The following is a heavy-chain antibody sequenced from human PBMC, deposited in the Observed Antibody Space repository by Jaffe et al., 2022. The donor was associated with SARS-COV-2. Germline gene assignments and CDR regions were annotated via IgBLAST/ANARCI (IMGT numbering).Heavy chain of an antibody. V-gene: IGHV3-53*01. CDR1: GFTVSNNY. CDR2: IYFGGGT. J-gene: IGHJ6*02. CDR3: ARAPGHYDLDV. Sequence: EVQLVESGGGLIQPGGSLRLSCAASGFTVSNNYMNWVRQAPGKGLEWVSVIYFGGGTYYADSVKGRFTISRDSSKNTVYLQMNSLRADDTAVYYCARAPGHYDLDVWGQGTTVTVSS.